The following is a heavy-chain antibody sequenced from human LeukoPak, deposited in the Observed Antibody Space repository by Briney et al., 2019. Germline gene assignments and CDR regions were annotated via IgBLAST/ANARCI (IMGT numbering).Heavy chain of an antibody. V-gene: IGHV3-23*01. CDR2: ISGSGGST. D-gene: IGHD2-2*01. CDR3: AGTEFQLLPI. Sequence: GGSLRLSCAASGFTFSSYAMSWVRQAPGKGLEWVSAISGSGGSTYYADSVKGRFTISRDNAKNSLYLQMNSVRAEDTAVYYCAGTEFQLLPIWGQGTMVTVSS. J-gene: IGHJ3*02. CDR1: GFTFSSYA.